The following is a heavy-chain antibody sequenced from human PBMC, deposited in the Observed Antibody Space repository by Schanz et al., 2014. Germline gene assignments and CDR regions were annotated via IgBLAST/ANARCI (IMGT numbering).Heavy chain of an antibody. CDR2: ISFDGSHE. J-gene: IGHJ4*02. CDR3: AKGQLLSYYFDY. Sequence: QVQLVESGGGVVQPGRSLRLSCAASGFTFSSYTMHWVRQAPGKGLEWVAVISFDGSHESYADSVKGRFTISRDNSKNTLYLQMNSLRAEDTAVYYCAKGQLLSYYFDYWGQGTLVTVSS. V-gene: IGHV3-30*04. D-gene: IGHD2-21*01. CDR1: GFTFSSYT.